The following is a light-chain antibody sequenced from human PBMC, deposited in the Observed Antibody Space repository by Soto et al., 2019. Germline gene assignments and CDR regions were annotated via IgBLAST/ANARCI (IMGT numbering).Light chain of an antibody. Sequence: EILLTQSPGTLSLSPGERATLSCRASQSVTTNYLGWYQQKPGQAPRRLIYAASSRATGIPDRFSGSGSGTDFNLTSSRLEPEDFAVYYCQQYGRSPYTFGQGTKVEI. CDR3: QQYGRSPYT. J-gene: IGKJ2*01. CDR2: AAS. CDR1: QSVTTNY. V-gene: IGKV3-20*01.